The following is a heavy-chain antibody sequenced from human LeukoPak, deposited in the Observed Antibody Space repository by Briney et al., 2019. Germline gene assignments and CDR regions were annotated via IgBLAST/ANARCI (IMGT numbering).Heavy chain of an antibody. Sequence: SETLSLTCTVSGGSISSYYWSWIRQPPGKGLEWIGLIYSSGSTSYNPSLKSRVTTSVDTSKKQFSLRLSSVTAADTAVYYCAGTPIYYFDNSGYYNWGQGTLVTVSS. D-gene: IGHD3-22*01. CDR3: AGTPIYYFDNSGYYN. CDR2: IYSSGST. CDR1: GGSISSYY. V-gene: IGHV4-4*07. J-gene: IGHJ4*02.